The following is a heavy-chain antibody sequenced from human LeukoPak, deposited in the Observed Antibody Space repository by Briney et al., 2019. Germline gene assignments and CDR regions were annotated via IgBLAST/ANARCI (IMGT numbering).Heavy chain of an antibody. CDR1: RGTFSSYA. Sequence: ASVKVSCKASRGTFSSYAISWLRPAPGQGLAWMGRIIPIFGKANYAQKFQGRVTITTDESTSTAYMELSSLRSEDTAVYYCARDKLVTYYYGSGSHDADWGQGTLVTVSS. J-gene: IGHJ4*02. V-gene: IGHV1-69*05. D-gene: IGHD3-10*01. CDR3: ARDKLVTYYYGSGSHDAD. CDR2: IIPIFGKA.